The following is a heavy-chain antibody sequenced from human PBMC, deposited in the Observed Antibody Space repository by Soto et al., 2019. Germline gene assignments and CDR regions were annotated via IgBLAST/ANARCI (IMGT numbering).Heavy chain of an antibody. V-gene: IGHV4-59*08. CDR1: GGSISSYY. Sequence: QVQLQESGPGLVKPSETLSLTCTVSGGSISSYYWSWIRQPPGKGLEWIGYIYYSGSTNYKPSIKSRFTISVDRNKRQFSRMLSCVNVADTAVYYSASRYGSSVDYWGEGTLVTVSS. J-gene: IGHJ4*02. CDR2: IYYSGST. CDR3: ASRYGSSVDY. D-gene: IGHD5-18*01.